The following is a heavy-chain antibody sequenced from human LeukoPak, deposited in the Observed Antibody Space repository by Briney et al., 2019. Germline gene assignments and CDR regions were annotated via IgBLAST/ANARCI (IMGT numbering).Heavy chain of an antibody. CDR2: IGDSDIMT. CDR1: GFTFSINA. D-gene: IGHD6-19*01. J-gene: IGHJ4*02. Sequence: GGSLRLSCAASGFTFSINAMSWVRQAPGKGLEWVSTIGDSDIMTHYADSVKGRFTISRDDSKNTLYLQMNSQRAEDTAVYYCASSGYSSGWYRHDYWGQGTLVTVSS. V-gene: IGHV3-23*01. CDR3: ASSGYSSGWYRHDY.